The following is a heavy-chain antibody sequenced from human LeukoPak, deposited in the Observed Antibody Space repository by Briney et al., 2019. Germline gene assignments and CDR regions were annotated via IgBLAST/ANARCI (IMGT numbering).Heavy chain of an antibody. CDR3: ARLSSTSCCYFDY. J-gene: IGHJ4*02. D-gene: IGHD2-2*01. CDR2: IIPIFGTA. V-gene: IGHV1-69*01. CDR1: GGIFSSYA. Sequence: GSSVKVSCKASGGIFSSYAVSWVRQAPGQGLEWMGGIIPIFGTANYAQKFQGRVTITADESTSTAYMELSSLRSEDTAVYYCARLSSTSCCYFDYWGQGTLVSVSS.